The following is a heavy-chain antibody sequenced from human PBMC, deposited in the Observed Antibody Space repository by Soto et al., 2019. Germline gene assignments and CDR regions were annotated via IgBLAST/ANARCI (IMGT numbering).Heavy chain of an antibody. CDR1: GYTFTSYD. Sequence: QVRLVPSGAEVKKPGASVKVSCKASGYTFTSYDINWVRQAPGQGLEWMGWMNPRSHNTGYAQKFQGRVTMTRNTSISTAYMELRSLRSEDTAVYYCARRPPAATAYYFDSWGQGNLVTVSS. J-gene: IGHJ4*02. CDR2: MNPRSHNT. CDR3: ARRPPAATAYYFDS. V-gene: IGHV1-8*01. D-gene: IGHD2-21*02.